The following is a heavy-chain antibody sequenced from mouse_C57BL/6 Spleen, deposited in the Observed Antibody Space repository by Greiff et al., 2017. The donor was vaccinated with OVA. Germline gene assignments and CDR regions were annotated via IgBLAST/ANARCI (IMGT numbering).Heavy chain of an antibody. D-gene: IGHD1-1*01. V-gene: IGHV1-64*01. CDR2: IHPNSGST. J-gene: IGHJ3*01. CDR1: GYTFTSYW. Sequence: VQLQQPGAELVKPGASVKLSCKASGYTFTSYWMHWVKQRPGQGLEWIGMIHPNSGSTNYNEKFKSKATLTVDKSSSTAYMQLSSLTSEDSAVYYCAREDYGSSYGGFAYWGQGTLVTVSA. CDR3: AREDYGSSYGGFAY.